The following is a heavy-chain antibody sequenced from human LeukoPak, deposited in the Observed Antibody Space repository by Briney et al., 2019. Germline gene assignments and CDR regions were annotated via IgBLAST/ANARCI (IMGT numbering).Heavy chain of an antibody. V-gene: IGHV4-39*01. CDR2: IYYSGST. D-gene: IGHD1-7*01. CDR3: AIGGELKLIDY. J-gene: IGHJ4*02. Sequence: SETLSLTCTVSGGSISSSSYYWGWIRQPPGKGLEWIGSIYYSGSTYYNPSLKSRVTISVDTSKNQFSLKLSSVTAADTAVYYCAIGGELKLIDYWGQGTLVTVSS. CDR1: GGSISSSSYY.